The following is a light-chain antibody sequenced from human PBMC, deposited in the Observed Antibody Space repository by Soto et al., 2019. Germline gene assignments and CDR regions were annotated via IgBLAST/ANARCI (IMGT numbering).Light chain of an antibody. Sequence: DIQMTQSPSSLSASVGDRVTITCRASQSIVTYLNWYLQKPGKAPKLLIYAASNLQGGVPSRFSGSGSGTDFTLTIRSLQPEDFATYFCQQSYSTPPWTFGQGTKVDIK. V-gene: IGKV1-39*01. J-gene: IGKJ1*01. CDR2: AAS. CDR1: QSIVTY. CDR3: QQSYSTPPWT.